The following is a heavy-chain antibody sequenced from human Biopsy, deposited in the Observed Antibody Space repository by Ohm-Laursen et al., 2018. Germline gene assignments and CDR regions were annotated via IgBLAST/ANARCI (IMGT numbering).Heavy chain of an antibody. CDR1: GGSISNFY. J-gene: IGHJ6*02. CDR2: MYYSGKT. V-gene: IGHV4-59*08. Sequence: TLSLACNVSGGSISNFYWSWIRQPPGKGLEWIGYMYYSGKTNYNPSLKSRVTISADTTKNPISLKLRSVTAADTAVYYCALETTYCSGNRCYPDGMDVWGQGTTVTVSS. D-gene: IGHD2-15*01. CDR3: ALETTYCSGNRCYPDGMDV.